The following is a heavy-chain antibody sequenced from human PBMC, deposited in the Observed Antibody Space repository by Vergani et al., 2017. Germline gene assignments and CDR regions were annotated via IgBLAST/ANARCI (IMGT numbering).Heavy chain of an antibody. Sequence: QVQLQESGPGLVKPSQTLSLTCTVSGGSISSGSYYWSWIRQPAGTGLEWIGRIYTSGSTHYNPSLKSRVTISVDTSKNQFSLKLSSVTAADTAVYYCARAHAMGYGGSRPFDYWGQGTLVTVSS. V-gene: IGHV4-61*02. CDR1: GGSISSGSYY. J-gene: IGHJ4*02. CDR3: ARAHAMGYGGSRPFDY. CDR2: IYTSGST. D-gene: IGHD4-23*01.